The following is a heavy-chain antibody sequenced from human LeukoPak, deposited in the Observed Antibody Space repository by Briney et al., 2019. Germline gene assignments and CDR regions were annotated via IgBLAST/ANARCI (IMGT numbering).Heavy chain of an antibody. D-gene: IGHD6-19*01. CDR3: ASTVARLSKFDY. CDR2: IYHSGST. Sequence: SETLSLTCTVSGYSISSGYYWGWIRQPPGKGLEWIGSIYHSGSTYYNPSLKSRVTISVDTSKNQFSLKLSSVTAADTAVYYCASTVARLSKFDYWGQGTLVTVSS. V-gene: IGHV4-38-2*02. J-gene: IGHJ4*02. CDR1: GYSISSGYY.